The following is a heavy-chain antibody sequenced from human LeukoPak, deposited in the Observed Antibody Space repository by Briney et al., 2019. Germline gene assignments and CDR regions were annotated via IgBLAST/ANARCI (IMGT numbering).Heavy chain of an antibody. Sequence: KPSETLSLTCTVSGGSISSGSYYWSWIRQPAGKGLEWIGRIYTSGSTKYNPSLKSRVTISVDTSKNQFSLKLSSVTAADTAVYYCAREVRSYYDSSGFGAFDIWGQGTMVTVSS. CDR3: AREVRSYYDSSGFGAFDI. CDR1: GGSISSGSYY. V-gene: IGHV4-61*02. D-gene: IGHD3-22*01. CDR2: IYTSGST. J-gene: IGHJ3*02.